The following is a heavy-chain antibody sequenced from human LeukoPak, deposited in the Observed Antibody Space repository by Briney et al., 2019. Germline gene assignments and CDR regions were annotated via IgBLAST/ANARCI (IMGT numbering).Heavy chain of an antibody. CDR1: GGSLSGYY. Sequence: SETLSLTCAVYGGSLSGYYWSWIRQPPGKGLEWIGEINHSGSTNYNPSLKSRVTISVDTSKNQFSLKLSSVTAADTAVYYCASGASGGVVAAFDYWGQGTLDTVSS. CDR3: ASGASGGVVAAFDY. CDR2: INHSGST. D-gene: IGHD2-15*01. J-gene: IGHJ4*02. V-gene: IGHV4-34*01.